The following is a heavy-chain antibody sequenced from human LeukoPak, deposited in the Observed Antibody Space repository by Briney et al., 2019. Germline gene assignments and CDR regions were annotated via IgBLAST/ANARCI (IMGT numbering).Heavy chain of an antibody. D-gene: IGHD1-26*01. J-gene: IGHJ6*03. CDR2: ISWNSDSI. CDR3: ARVGATWNSYYYYYMDV. CDR1: GFSFDDYA. V-gene: IGHV3-9*01. Sequence: PGRSLRLSCAASGFSFDDYAMHWVRQAPGKGLEWVSGISWNSDSIGYADSVKGRFTISRDNAGNSLHLQMNSLRAEDTALYHCARVGATWNSYYYYYMDVWGKGTTVTISS.